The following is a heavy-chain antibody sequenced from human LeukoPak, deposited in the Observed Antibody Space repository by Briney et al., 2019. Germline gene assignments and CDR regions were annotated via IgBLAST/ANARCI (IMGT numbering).Heavy chain of an antibody. CDR3: ARDGSPGEYYFDY. V-gene: IGHV3-30-3*01. J-gene: IGHJ4*02. CDR2: ISYDGSNK. D-gene: IGHD1-26*01. CDR1: GFTFSNAW. Sequence: PGGSLRLSCAASGFTFSNAWMNWVRQAPGKGLEWVAVISYDGSNKYYADSVKGRFTISRDNSKNTLYLQMNSLRAEDTAVYYCARDGSPGEYYFDYWGQGTLVTVSS.